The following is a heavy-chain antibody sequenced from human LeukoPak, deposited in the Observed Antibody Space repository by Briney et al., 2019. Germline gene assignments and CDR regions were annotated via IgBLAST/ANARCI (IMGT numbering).Heavy chain of an antibody. CDR2: INPSGGST. CDR3: ARESTDEYYFDY. V-gene: IGHV1-46*01. J-gene: IGHJ4*02. CDR1: GYTFTSYY. Sequence: GASVKVSCKASGYTFTSYYMHWVRQAPGQGLVWMGIINPSGGSTSYAQKFQGRVTMTRDTSTSTVYMELSSLRSEDTAVYYCARESTDEYYFDYWGQGTLVTVSS.